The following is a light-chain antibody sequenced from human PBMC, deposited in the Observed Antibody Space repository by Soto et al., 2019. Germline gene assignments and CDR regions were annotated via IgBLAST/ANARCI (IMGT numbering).Light chain of an antibody. CDR3: SSYAGSNNFV. J-gene: IGLJ1*01. CDR2: EVS. CDR1: SSDVGGYNY. Sequence: QSVLTQPPSASGSPVQSVTISCTGTSSDVGGYNYVSWYQQHPGKAPKLMIYEVSKRPSGVPDRFSGSTSGNTASLTVSGLQAEDEADYYSSSYAGSNNFVFGTGTKVTVL. V-gene: IGLV2-8*01.